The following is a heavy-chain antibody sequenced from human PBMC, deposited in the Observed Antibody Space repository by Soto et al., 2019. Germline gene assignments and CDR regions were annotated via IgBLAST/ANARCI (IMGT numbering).Heavy chain of an antibody. J-gene: IGHJ4*02. Sequence: GGSLRLSCAASGFTFSSYAMSWVRQAPGKGLEWVSAISGSGGSTYYADSVKGRFTISRDNSKNTLYLEMNSLRAEDTAVYYCAKGHLGYCSSTSCYSSSDYWGQGTLVTVSS. CDR3: AKGHLGYCSSTSCYSSSDY. CDR1: GFTFSSYA. D-gene: IGHD2-2*01. CDR2: ISGSGGST. V-gene: IGHV3-23*01.